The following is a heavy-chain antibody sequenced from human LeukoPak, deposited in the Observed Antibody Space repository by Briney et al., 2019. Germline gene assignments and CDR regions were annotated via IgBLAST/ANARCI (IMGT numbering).Heavy chain of an antibody. D-gene: IGHD2-15*01. Sequence: GASVKVSCKGSGYTFSSYAMHWVRQAPGQRLEWMGWINAGNGDTKYSQKFQGRVTNTRDTSATTAYMELSSLRSEDTAVYYCARGTGCTGGSCSYYGMDVWGQGTTVTVSS. V-gene: IGHV1-3*01. CDR3: ARGTGCTGGSCSYYGMDV. J-gene: IGHJ6*02. CDR2: INAGNGDT. CDR1: GYTFSSYA.